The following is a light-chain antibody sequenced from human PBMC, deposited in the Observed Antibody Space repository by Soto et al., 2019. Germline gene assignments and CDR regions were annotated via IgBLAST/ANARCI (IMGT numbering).Light chain of an antibody. J-gene: IGLJ3*02. V-gene: IGLV1-40*01. CDR2: GNS. CDR3: QSYDSSLSDM. CDR1: ISNIGAGYD. Sequence: QSVLTQPPSVSGAPGQRVTISCTGSISNIGAGYDVHWYQQLPGTAPKLLIYGNSNRPSGVPDRFSGSKSGTSASLAITGLQAEDEADYYCQSYDSSLSDMFGGGTKLTVL.